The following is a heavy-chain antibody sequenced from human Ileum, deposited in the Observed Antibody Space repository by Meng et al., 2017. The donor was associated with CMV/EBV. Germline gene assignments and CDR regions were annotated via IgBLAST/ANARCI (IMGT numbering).Heavy chain of an antibody. V-gene: IGHV1-8*01. Sequence: ASVKVSCKASVYTFTSYDINWVRQATGQGLEWMGWMNPNSGNTGYAQKFQGRVTMTRNTSISTAYMELSSLRSEDTAVYYCARGTYLAAAGTSNYYGMDVWGQGTTVTVSS. CDR1: VYTFTSYD. CDR2: MNPNSGNT. CDR3: ARGTYLAAAGTSNYYGMDV. D-gene: IGHD6-13*01. J-gene: IGHJ6*02.